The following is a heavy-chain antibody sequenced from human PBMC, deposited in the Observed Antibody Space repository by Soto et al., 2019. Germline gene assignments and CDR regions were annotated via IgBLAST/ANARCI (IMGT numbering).Heavy chain of an antibody. Sequence: PGGSLRLSCTASGFTFGDYAMSWFRQAPGKGLEWVGFIRSKAYGGTTEYAASVKGRFTISRDDSKSIAYLQMNSLKTEDTAVYYCTRDLGVIVGATHPYAFDIWGQGTMVTVSS. D-gene: IGHD1-26*01. V-gene: IGHV3-49*03. J-gene: IGHJ3*02. CDR3: TRDLGVIVGATHPYAFDI. CDR1: GFTFGDYA. CDR2: IRSKAYGGTT.